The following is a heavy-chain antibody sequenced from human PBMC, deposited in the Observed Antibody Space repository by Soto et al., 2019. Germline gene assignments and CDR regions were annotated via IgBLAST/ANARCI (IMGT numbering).Heavy chain of an antibody. D-gene: IGHD3-10*01. J-gene: IGHJ6*02. V-gene: IGHV3-33*01. CDR1: GFTFSSYG. Sequence: VQLVESGGGVVQPGRSLRLTCAAFGFTFSSYGMHWVRQAPGKGLEWVAIIWYDETNKYYANSVRGRFTIFRDNSKKTLYLQMNSLRADDTAVYYCARDHRSSVRSTRGDMDVWGQGTTVTVSS. CDR2: IWYDETNK. CDR3: ARDHRSSVRSTRGDMDV.